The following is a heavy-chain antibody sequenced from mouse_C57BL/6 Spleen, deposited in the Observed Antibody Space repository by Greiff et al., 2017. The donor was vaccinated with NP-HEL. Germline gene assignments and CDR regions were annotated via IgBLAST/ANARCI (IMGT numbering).Heavy chain of an antibody. Sequence: QVQLQQPGTELVKPGASVKLSCKASGYTFASYWMHWLKQRPGQGLEWIGNINPSNGGTNYNEKFKSKATLTVDKSSSTAYMQLSSLTSEDSAVYYCASKSSNLYYAMDYWGQGTSVTVSS. J-gene: IGHJ4*01. D-gene: IGHD2-5*01. V-gene: IGHV1-53*01. CDR2: INPSNGGT. CDR3: ASKSSNLYYAMDY. CDR1: GYTFASYW.